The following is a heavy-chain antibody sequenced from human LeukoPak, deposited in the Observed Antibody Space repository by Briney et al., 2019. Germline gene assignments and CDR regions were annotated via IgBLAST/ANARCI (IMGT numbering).Heavy chain of an antibody. CDR3: ARATVTTHYYYGMDV. V-gene: IGHV1-8*02. D-gene: IGHD4-17*01. CDR1: GGTFSSYA. J-gene: IGHJ6*02. Sequence: ASVKVSCKASGGTFSSYAISWVRQATGQGLEWMGWMNPNSGNTGYAQKFQGRVTMTRNTSISTAYMELSSLRSEDTAVYYCARATVTTHYYYGMDVWGQGTTVTVSS. CDR2: MNPNSGNT.